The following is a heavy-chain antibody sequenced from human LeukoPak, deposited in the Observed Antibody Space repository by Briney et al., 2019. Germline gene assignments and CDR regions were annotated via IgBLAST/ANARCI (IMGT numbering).Heavy chain of an antibody. CDR3: AMPDYGGKGETHYFDY. V-gene: IGHV1-2*02. CDR2: INPNSGGT. Sequence: ASVKVSCKASGYTFTGYYMHWVRPAPGQGLEWMGWINPNSGGTNYVQKFQGRVTMTRDTSISTAYMELSRLRSDDTAVYYCAMPDYGGKGETHYFDYWGQGTLVTVSS. CDR1: GYTFTGYY. D-gene: IGHD4-23*01. J-gene: IGHJ4*02.